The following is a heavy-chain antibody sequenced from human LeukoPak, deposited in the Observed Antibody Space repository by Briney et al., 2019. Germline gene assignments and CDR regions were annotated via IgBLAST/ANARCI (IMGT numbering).Heavy chain of an antibody. V-gene: IGHV3-23*01. Sequence: PGGSLRLSCAASGFTFSSYAMSWVRQAPGKGLEWVSAISGSGGSTYYADSVKGRFTISRDNSKNTLYLQMNSLRAEDTAVYYYGKVVPSPPVEFDYWGQGTLVTVSS. CDR1: GFTFSSYA. CDR3: GKVVPSPPVEFDY. J-gene: IGHJ4*02. D-gene: IGHD4-23*01. CDR2: ISGSGGST.